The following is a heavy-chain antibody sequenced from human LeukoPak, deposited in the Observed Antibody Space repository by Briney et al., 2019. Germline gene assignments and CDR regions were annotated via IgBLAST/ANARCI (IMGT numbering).Heavy chain of an antibody. Sequence: SETLSLTCAVYGGSFSGYYWSWIRQHPEKGLEWIGYIHYSGSTYFNPSLKSRVIMSVDTSKNQFSLKLSSVTAADTAVYYCARAPLYGGHADWFDPWGQGTLVTVSS. CDR2: IHYSGST. J-gene: IGHJ5*02. CDR3: ARAPLYGGHADWFDP. D-gene: IGHD4-23*01. V-gene: IGHV4-31*11. CDR1: GGSFSGYY.